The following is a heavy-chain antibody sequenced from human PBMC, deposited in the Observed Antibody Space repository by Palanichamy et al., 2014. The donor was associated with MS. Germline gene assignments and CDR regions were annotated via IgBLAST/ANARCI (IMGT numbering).Heavy chain of an antibody. CDR2: IKEDGSVK. CDR3: ARIGYSSSSFDY. V-gene: IGHV3-7*03. D-gene: IGHD6-6*01. J-gene: IGHJ4*02. Sequence: VQLVESGGGLVQPGGSLRLSCAASGFTFKRYWMSWVRQAPGKGLEWVANIKEDGSVKYYLDSVKGRITISRDNAKNSVYLQISSLRAEDTAVFFCARIGYSSSSFDYWGRGILVTVSS. CDR1: GFTFKRYW.